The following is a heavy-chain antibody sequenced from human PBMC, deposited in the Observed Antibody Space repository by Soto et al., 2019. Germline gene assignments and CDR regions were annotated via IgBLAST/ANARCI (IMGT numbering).Heavy chain of an antibody. CDR1: GGSISSSSYY. Sequence: TSETLSLTCTVSGGSISSSSYYWGWIRQPPGKGLEWIGTSYYNGNAYYNPSLRSRVTMSVDTSKNQFSLKLTSVTAADTAVYYCARHFVAVVIKGWGYWGQGTLVTVSS. CDR3: ARHFVAVVIKGWGY. J-gene: IGHJ4*02. D-gene: IGHD3-22*01. CDR2: SYYNGNA. V-gene: IGHV4-39*01.